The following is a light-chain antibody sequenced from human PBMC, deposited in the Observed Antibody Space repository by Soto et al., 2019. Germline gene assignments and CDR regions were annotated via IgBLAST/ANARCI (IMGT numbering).Light chain of an antibody. J-gene: IGKJ5*01. CDR3: QQCDNLPIT. Sequence: DIQMTQSPSTLSASVGDRVTITCRASQSISSYLNWYQQKPGKAPKLLIYDASNLETGVPSRFSGSGSGTDFTFTISSLQPEDIATYYCQQCDNLPITFGQGTRLEIK. V-gene: IGKV1-33*01. CDR1: QSISSY. CDR2: DAS.